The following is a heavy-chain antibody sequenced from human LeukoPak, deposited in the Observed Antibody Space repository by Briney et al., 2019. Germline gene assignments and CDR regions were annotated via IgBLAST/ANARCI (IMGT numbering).Heavy chain of an antibody. J-gene: IGHJ6*03. Sequence: PGGSLRLSCAASGFTFSSYGMHWVRQAPGKGLEWVAFIRYDGSNKYYADSVKGRFTISRDNSKNTLYLQMNSLRAEDTAVYYCARDSPTVTTGPYYYYYYMDVWGKGTTVTVSS. CDR1: GFTFSSYG. V-gene: IGHV3-30*02. CDR3: ARDSPTVTTGPYYYYYYMDV. CDR2: IRYDGSNK. D-gene: IGHD4-17*01.